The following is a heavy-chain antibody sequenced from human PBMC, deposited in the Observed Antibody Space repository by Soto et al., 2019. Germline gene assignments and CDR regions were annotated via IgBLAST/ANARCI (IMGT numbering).Heavy chain of an antibody. V-gene: IGHV3-21*01. CDR2: ISSSSSYI. CDR3: ATLFPDIVVVPSSVDYYYGMDV. Sequence: PGGSLRLSCAASGFTFSSYSMNWVRQAPGKGLEWVSSISSSSSYIYYADSVKGRFTISRDNAKNSLYLQMNSLRAEDTAVYYYATLFPDIVVVPSSVDYYYGMDVWGQGTTVTVSS. CDR1: GFTFSSYS. J-gene: IGHJ6*02. D-gene: IGHD2-2*01.